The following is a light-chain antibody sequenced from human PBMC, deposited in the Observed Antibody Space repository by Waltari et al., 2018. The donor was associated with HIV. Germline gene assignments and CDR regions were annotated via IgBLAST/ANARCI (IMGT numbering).Light chain of an antibody. V-gene: IGKV3-20*01. CDR3: QHYGT. Sequence: EVVLTQSPGTLSVSPGERATPSCKASQSVRGNYLAWYQQKPGQAPRLLISGVSSRSTGIPDRFSGSGSGTDFTLTISRLEPGDFAVYYCQHYGTFGQGTKVEIK. CDR1: QSVRGNY. CDR2: GVS. J-gene: IGKJ2*01.